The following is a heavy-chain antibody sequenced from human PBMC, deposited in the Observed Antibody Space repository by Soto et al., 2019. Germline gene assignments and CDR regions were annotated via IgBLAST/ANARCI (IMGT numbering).Heavy chain of an antibody. CDR2: IDPSGDNT. J-gene: IGHJ4*02. V-gene: IGHV1-46*01. Sequence: QVQLVQSGAEVKKPGASAKVSCKASEYSFTSYYMHWVRRAAGQGLEWMGMIDPSGDNTGYPQKFQGRVTMTSDTSTSTVYMELSSLRSEDTAMYYCAATRGYSPPFDSWGQGTRVTVS. CDR3: AATRGYSPPFDS. D-gene: IGHD3-22*01. CDR1: EYSFTSYY.